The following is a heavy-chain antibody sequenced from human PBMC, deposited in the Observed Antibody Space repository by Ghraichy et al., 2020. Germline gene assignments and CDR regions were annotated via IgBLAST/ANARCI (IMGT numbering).Heavy chain of an antibody. CDR2: INHSGST. J-gene: IGHJ4*02. Sequence: SETLSLTCAVYGGSFSGYYWSWIRQPPGKGLEWIGEINHSGSTNYNPSLKSRVTISVDTSKNQFSLKLSSVTAADTAVYYCARGSGKDPPGFDYWGQGTLVTVSS. CDR1: GGSFSGYY. V-gene: IGHV4-34*01. CDR3: ARGSGKDPPGFDY.